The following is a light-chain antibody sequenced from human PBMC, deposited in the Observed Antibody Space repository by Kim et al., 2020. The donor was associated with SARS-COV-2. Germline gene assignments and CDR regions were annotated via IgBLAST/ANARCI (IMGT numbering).Light chain of an antibody. CDR2: QDS. J-gene: IGLJ3*02. CDR3: QAWDSSTGV. Sequence: SYELTQPPSVSVSQGQTASITCSGDKLGDKYACWYQQKPGQSPVLVIYQDSKRPSGIPERFSGSNSGNTATLTISGTQAMGEADYYCQAWDSSTGV. CDR1: KLGDKY. V-gene: IGLV3-1*01.